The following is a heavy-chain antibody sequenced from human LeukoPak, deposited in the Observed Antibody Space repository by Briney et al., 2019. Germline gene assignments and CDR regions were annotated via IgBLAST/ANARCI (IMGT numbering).Heavy chain of an antibody. CDR1: GGSFSGYY. CDR2: INHSGST. Sequence: SETLSLTCAVYGGSFSGYYWGWIRQPPGKGLEWIGEINHSGSTNYNPSLESRVTISVDTSKNQFSLKLSSVTAADTAVYYCARERCSSTSCHRISGFRYWGQGTLVTVSS. CDR3: ARERCSSTSCHRISGFRY. D-gene: IGHD2-2*01. V-gene: IGHV4-34*01. J-gene: IGHJ4*02.